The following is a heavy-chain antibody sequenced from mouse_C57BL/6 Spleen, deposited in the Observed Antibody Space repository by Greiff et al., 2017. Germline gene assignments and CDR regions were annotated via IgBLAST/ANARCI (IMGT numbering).Heavy chain of an antibody. CDR3: ARSGLYYGSSYAFDY. Sequence: QVQLQQSGAELARPGASVKLSCKASGYTFTSSGISWVKQRTGQGLEWIGEIYPRSGNTYYNEKFKGKATLTADKSSSTAYMELRSLTSEDSAVYFCARSGLYYGSSYAFDYWGQGTTLTVSS. V-gene: IGHV1-81*01. CDR1: GYTFTSSG. D-gene: IGHD1-1*01. CDR2: IYPRSGNT. J-gene: IGHJ2*01.